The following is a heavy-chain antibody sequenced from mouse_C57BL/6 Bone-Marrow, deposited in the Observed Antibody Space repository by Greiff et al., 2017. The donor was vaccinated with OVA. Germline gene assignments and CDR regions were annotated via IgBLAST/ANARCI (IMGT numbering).Heavy chain of an antibody. D-gene: IGHD3-1*01. CDR1: GFTFNSYC. CDR3: TTCGAFFDY. CDR2: IDPDNGDT. J-gene: IGHJ2*01. V-gene: IGHV14-4*01. Sequence: EVQLQQSGAELVRPGASVKLSCTASGFTFNSYCMHWVKQRPEQGLEWIGWIDPDNGDTKYASKFKGKATITADKSSNTAYLQLSSLTSEDSAVYYCTTCGAFFDYWGQGTTLTVSA.